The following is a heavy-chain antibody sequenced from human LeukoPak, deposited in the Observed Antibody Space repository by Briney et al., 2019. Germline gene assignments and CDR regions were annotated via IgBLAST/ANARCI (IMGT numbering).Heavy chain of an antibody. Sequence: PSETLSLTCTVSGGSIISSSFWWGWIRQPPGKGLEWIGEINHSGSTNYNPSLKSRVTISVDTSKNQFSLKLSSVTAADTAVYYCARHGPHYAFDPWGQGTLVTVSS. V-gene: IGHV4-39*01. D-gene: IGHD4-17*01. CDR1: GGSIISSSFW. CDR3: ARHGPHYAFDP. CDR2: INHSGST. J-gene: IGHJ5*02.